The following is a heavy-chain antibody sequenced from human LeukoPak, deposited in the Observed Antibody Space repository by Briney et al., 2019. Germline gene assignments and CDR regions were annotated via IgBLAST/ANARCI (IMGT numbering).Heavy chain of an antibody. V-gene: IGHV1-2*02. Sequence: ASVKVSCKTSGYPFTKWEINWVRQAPGQGLEWMGWINPSSGGTNDAEKFQCRVTMTRDTSISTAYMELSRLESDDTAVYYCARDRNTMVRGFGGSEVWGQGTLVTVSS. D-gene: IGHD3-10*01. J-gene: IGHJ4*02. CDR1: GYPFTKWE. CDR3: ARDRNTMVRGFGGSEV. CDR2: INPSSGGT.